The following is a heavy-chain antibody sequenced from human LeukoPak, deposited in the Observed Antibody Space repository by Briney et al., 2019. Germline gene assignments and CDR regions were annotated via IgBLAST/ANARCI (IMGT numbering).Heavy chain of an antibody. CDR3: VRDPSNSGNWFDL. D-gene: IGHD4-11*01. CDR2: LGTDGTYT. CDR1: GFNLRDYW. V-gene: IGHV3-74*01. J-gene: IGHJ5*02. Sequence: GGSLRLSCAASGFNLRDYWMHWVRQAPGKGLVWVSRLGTDGTYTNYADSVTGRFTISRDNAKNTLYLQMDSLRAEDTSFYYCVRDPSNSGNWFDLWGQGTLVTVSS.